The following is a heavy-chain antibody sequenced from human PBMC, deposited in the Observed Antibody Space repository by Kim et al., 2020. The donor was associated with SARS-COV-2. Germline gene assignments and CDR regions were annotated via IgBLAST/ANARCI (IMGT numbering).Heavy chain of an antibody. CDR2: INHSGST. V-gene: IGHV4-34*01. J-gene: IGHJ6*02. CDR3: ARVGYSSGWYSRGYYYGMDV. D-gene: IGHD6-19*01. CDR1: GGSFSGYY. Sequence: SETLSLTCAVYGGSFSGYYWSWIRQPPGKGLEWIGEINHSGSTNYNPSLKSRVTISVDTSKNQFSLKLSSVTAADTAVYYCARVGYSSGWYSRGYYYGMDVWGQGTTVTVSS.